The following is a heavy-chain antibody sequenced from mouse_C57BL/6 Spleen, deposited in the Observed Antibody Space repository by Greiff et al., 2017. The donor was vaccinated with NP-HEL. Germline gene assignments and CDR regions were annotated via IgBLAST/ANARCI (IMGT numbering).Heavy chain of an antibody. D-gene: IGHD1-1*01. CDR3: ASSYDYGSIYAMDY. CDR1: GYAFSSYW. CDR2: IYPGDGDT. J-gene: IGHJ4*01. Sequence: QVQLQQSGAELVKPGASVKISCKASGYAFSSYWMNWVKQRPGKGLEWIGQIYPGDGDTNYNGKFKGKATLTADKSSSTAYMQLSSLTSEDSAVYFCASSYDYGSIYAMDYWGQGTSVTVAS. V-gene: IGHV1-80*01.